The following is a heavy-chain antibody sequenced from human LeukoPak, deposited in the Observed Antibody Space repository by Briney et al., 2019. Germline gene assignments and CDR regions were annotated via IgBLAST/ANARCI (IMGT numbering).Heavy chain of an antibody. J-gene: IGHJ4*02. D-gene: IGHD3-10*01. V-gene: IGHV4-30-2*01. Sequence: PSETLSLTCAVSGGSISSGGYSWSWIRQPRGKGLEWIGYIYHSGSTYYNPSLKSRVTISVDRSKNQFSLKLSSVTAADTAVYYCARVGSGGDYFDYWGQGTLVTVSS. CDR2: IYHSGST. CDR3: ARVGSGGDYFDY. CDR1: GGSISSGGYS.